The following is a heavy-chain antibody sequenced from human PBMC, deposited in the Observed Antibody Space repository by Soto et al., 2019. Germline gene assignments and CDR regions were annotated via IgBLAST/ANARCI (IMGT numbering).Heavy chain of an antibody. CDR2: IIPIFGTA. J-gene: IGHJ4*02. Sequence: VASVKVSCKASGGTFSSYAISWVRQAPGQGLEWMGGIIPIFGTANYAQKFQGRVTMTTDTSLNTAYMEMRSLTSDDTAVYYCARDAPTTETSTFDYWGQGTPVTVSS. CDR1: GGTFSSYA. CDR3: ARDAPTTETSTFDY. V-gene: IGHV1-69*05.